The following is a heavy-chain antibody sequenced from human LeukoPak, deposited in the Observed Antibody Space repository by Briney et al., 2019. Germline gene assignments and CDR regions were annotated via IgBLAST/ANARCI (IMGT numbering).Heavy chain of an antibody. CDR2: ISGSGGST. V-gene: IGHV3-23*01. J-gene: IGHJ3*01. D-gene: IGHD3-22*01. Sequence: PGGSLRLSCAASGFTFSSYAMSWVRQAPGKGLEWVSAISGSGGSTYYADSVKGRFTISRDNSKNALYLQMNSLRAEDTAVYYCAVQVLGYYDSSGYLDWGQGTMVTVSS. CDR1: GFTFSSYA. CDR3: AVQVLGYYDSSGYLD.